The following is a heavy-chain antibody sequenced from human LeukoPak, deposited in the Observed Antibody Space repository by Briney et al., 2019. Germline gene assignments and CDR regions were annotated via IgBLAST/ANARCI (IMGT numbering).Heavy chain of an antibody. J-gene: IGHJ4*02. CDR1: GFTFDDYA. CDR2: ISSSSSYI. CDR3: AREPYSSSWTNYDY. Sequence: GRSLRLSCAASGFTFDDYAMNWVRQAPGKGLEWVSSISSSSSYIYYADSVKGRFTISRDNAKNSLYLQMNSLRAEDTAVYYCAREPYSSSWTNYDYWGQGTLVTVSS. V-gene: IGHV3-21*01. D-gene: IGHD6-13*01.